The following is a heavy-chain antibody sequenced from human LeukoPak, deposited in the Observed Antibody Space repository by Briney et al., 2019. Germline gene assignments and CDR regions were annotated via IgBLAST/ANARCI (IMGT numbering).Heavy chain of an antibody. D-gene: IGHD3-9*01. Sequence: GGSLRLSCAASGFTFSSYSMDWVGQAPGEGLEWVSSISSSSSYRYYADSVKGRFTISRDNDKHSLSLSRNSLRAEDTDVCFGSRELDYHILPALYRDSSGQGILVTVSP. CDR3: SRELDYHILPALYRDS. J-gene: IGHJ4*02. CDR1: GFTFSSYS. CDR2: ISSSSSYR. V-gene: IGHV3-21*04.